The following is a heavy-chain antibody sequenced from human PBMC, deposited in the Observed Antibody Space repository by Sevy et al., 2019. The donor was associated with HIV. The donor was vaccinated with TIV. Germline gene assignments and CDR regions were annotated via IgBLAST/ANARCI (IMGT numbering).Heavy chain of an antibody. D-gene: IGHD3-16*01. Sequence: TLSLTCAISGDSVSSNSAVWNWIRQSPSRGLEWLGRTYYRSKWYNDYTVSVKSRITINPDTSKNQFSLQLNSVTPADTAMYYCARKDDSVGSFDIWGQGTMVTVSS. CDR1: GDSVSSNSAV. CDR3: ARKDDSVGSFDI. V-gene: IGHV6-1*01. J-gene: IGHJ3*02. CDR2: TYYRSKWYN.